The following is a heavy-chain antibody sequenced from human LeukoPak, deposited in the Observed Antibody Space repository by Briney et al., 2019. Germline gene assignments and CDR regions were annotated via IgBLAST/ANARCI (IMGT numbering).Heavy chain of an antibody. CDR1: GGSISSSSYY. J-gene: IGHJ4*02. V-gene: IGHV4-39*01. D-gene: IGHD6-13*01. Sequence: SETLSLTCTVSGGSISSSSYYWGWIRQPPGKGLEWIGSIYYSGSTYYNPSLKSRVTISVDTSKNQFSLKLSSVTAADTAVYYRATPFIAAAALDYWGQGTLVTVSS. CDR3: ATPFIAAAALDY. CDR2: IYYSGST.